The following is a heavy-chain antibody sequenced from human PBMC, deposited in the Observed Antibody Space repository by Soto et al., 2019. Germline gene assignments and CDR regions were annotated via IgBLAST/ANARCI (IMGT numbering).Heavy chain of an antibody. V-gene: IGHV3-30*18. Sequence: QAQLVESGVGVVQPGRSLRLSCEVSGFRFSSYGVHWVRQAPGKGLEWVALISDDGRNTFYPDSVKGRFSISRDNSKNTVYLQMNSLRAEDTAVYYCAKDPRGNGDVTHYYNGMDVWGQGTTVTVSS. D-gene: IGHD4-17*01. CDR3: AKDPRGNGDVTHYYNGMDV. CDR1: GFRFSSYG. CDR2: ISDDGRNT. J-gene: IGHJ6*02.